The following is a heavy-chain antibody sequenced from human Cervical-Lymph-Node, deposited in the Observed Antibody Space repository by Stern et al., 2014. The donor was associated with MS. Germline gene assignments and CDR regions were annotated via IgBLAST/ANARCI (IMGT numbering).Heavy chain of an antibody. Sequence: VQLVQSGAEVKKPGASVKVSCKASGYTFTSYAMHWVRQAPGQRLEWMGWINAGNGNTKYSQKFQGRVTITRDTSASTAYMELSSPRSEDTAVYYCARVLSGSTPLYWGQGTLVTVSS. V-gene: IGHV1-3*01. D-gene: IGHD1-26*01. J-gene: IGHJ4*02. CDR2: INAGNGNT. CDR3: ARVLSGSTPLY. CDR1: GYTFTSYA.